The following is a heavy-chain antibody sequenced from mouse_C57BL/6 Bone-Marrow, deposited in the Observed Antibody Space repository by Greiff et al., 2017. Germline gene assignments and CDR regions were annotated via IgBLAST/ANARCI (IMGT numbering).Heavy chain of an antibody. CDR3: ARDYYGSTRYFDV. V-gene: IGHV1-76*01. CDR2: IYPGSGNT. D-gene: IGHD1-1*01. J-gene: IGHJ1*03. CDR1: GYTFTDYY. Sequence: VKLMESGAELVRPGASVKLSCKASGYTFTDYYINWVKQRPGQGLEWIARIYPGSGNTYYNEKFKGKATLTAEKSSSTAYMQLSSLTSEDSAVYFCARDYYGSTRYFDVWGTGTTVTVSS.